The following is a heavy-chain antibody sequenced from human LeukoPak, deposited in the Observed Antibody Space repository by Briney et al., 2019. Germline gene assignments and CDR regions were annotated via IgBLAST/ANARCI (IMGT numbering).Heavy chain of an antibody. V-gene: IGHV3-21*01. J-gene: IGHJ4*01. CDR1: GFTFSSYA. CDR3: ARFSPLYWSGPDY. D-gene: IGHD2-15*01. CDR2: ISSSTSYI. Sequence: GGSLRLSCAASGFTFSSYAMSWVRQAPGKGLEWVSSISSSTSYIFYADSVKGRFTISRDNAKNSLYLQMNSLRAEDTAVYYCARFSPLYWSGPDYWGHGTLVTVSS.